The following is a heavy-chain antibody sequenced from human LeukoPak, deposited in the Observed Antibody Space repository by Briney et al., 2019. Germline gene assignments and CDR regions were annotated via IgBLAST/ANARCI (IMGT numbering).Heavy chain of an antibody. CDR2: INHSGST. J-gene: IGHJ4*02. V-gene: IGHV4-34*01. CDR1: GGSFSGYY. Sequence: SETLSLTCAVYGGSFSGYYWTWIRQPPGKGLQWIGEINHSGSTNYNPSLKSRVTISVDTSKNQFSLKLSSVTAADTAVYYCARGGYSGSYNGLPIPDYWGQGTLVTVSS. CDR3: ARGGYSGSYNGLPIPDY. D-gene: IGHD1-26*01.